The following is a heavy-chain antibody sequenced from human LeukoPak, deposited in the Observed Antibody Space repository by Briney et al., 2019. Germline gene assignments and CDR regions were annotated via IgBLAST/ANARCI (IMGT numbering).Heavy chain of an antibody. D-gene: IGHD1-7*01. V-gene: IGHV3-30*01. CDR3: ARAYNWNSDAFDI. CDR1: GFTFSSYA. Sequence: QTGRSLRLSCAASGFTFSSYAMHWVRQAPGKGLEWVAVISYDGSNKYYADSVKGRFTISRDNSKNTPYLQMNSLRAEDTAVYYCARAYNWNSDAFDIWGQGTMVTVSS. CDR2: ISYDGSNK. J-gene: IGHJ3*02.